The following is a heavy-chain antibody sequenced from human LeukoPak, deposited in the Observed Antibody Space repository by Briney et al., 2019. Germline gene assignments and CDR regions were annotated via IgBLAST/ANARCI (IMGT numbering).Heavy chain of an antibody. CDR1: GFTFSSNS. V-gene: IGHV3-30*02. J-gene: IGHJ6*03. CDR3: ARDDLEIAAAGHYYYYYMDV. D-gene: IGHD6-13*01. Sequence: GGSLRLSCAASGFTFSSNSMNWVRQAPGKGLEWVAFIRYDGSNKYYADSVKGRFTISRDNSKNTLYLQMNSLRAEDTAVYYCARDDLEIAAAGHYYYYYMDVWGKGTTVTVSS. CDR2: IRYDGSNK.